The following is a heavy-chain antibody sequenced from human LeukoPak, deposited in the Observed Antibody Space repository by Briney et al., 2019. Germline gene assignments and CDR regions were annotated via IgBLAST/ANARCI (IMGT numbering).Heavy chain of an antibody. CDR1: GFTFSDYG. CDR2: ISSSGSTI. Sequence: PGGSLRLSCAASGFTFSDYGMNWIRQAPGKGLEWVSYISSSGSTIYYADSVKGRFTISRDNAKNSLYLQMNSLRAEDTAVYYCARRSIILLWFGESSYFDYWGQGTLVTVSS. D-gene: IGHD3-10*01. J-gene: IGHJ4*02. V-gene: IGHV3-11*01. CDR3: ARRSIILLWFGESSYFDY.